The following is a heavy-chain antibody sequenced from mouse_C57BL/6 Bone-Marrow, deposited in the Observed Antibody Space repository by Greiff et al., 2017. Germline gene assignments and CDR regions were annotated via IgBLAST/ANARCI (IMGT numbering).Heavy chain of an antibody. V-gene: IGHV1-81*01. CDR1: GYTFTSYG. D-gene: IGHD2-2*01. CDR2: IYPRSGNT. CDR3: ARGRALWLLWFAY. J-gene: IGHJ3*01. Sequence: QVQLQQSGAELARPGASVKLSCKASGYTFTSYGISWVKQRTGQGLEWIGEIYPRSGNTYYNEKFKGKATLTADKSSSTAYMELRSLTSEDSAVYFCARGRALWLLWFAYWGQGTLVTVSA.